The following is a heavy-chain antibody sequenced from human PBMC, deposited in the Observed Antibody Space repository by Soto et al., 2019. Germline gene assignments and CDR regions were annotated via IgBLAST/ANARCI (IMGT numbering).Heavy chain of an antibody. CDR3: ATRPVYYFTGFDY. D-gene: IGHD3-10*01. V-gene: IGHV3-23*01. CDR2: ISGSGGST. J-gene: IGHJ4*02. Sequence: GWSLRLSCAASGFTFISYAMRWVRQAPGKGLEWVSAISGSGGSTYYADSVKGRFTISRDNSKNTLYLQMNSLRAEDTAVYYCATRPVYYFTGFDYWGQGTLVTVSS. CDR1: GFTFISYA.